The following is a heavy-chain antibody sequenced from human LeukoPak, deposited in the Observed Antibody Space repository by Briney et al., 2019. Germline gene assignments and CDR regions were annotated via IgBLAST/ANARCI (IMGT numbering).Heavy chain of an antibody. J-gene: IGHJ4*02. CDR1: GGSISSSSYY. CDR3: ARGYSSSLYYYFDY. V-gene: IGHV4-39*07. CDR2: IYYSGST. D-gene: IGHD6-13*01. Sequence: PSETLSLTCTVSGGSISSSSYYWGWIRQPPGKGLEWIGSIYYSGSTYYNPSLKSRVTISVDTSKNQFSLKLSSVTAADTAVYYCARGYSSSLYYYFDYWGQGTLVTVSS.